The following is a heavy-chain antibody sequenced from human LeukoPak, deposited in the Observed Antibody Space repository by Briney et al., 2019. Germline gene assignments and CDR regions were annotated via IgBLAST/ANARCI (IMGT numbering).Heavy chain of an antibody. CDR2: ISYDGSNK. D-gene: IGHD2-21*02. CDR3: ARSSDYCGGDCYGYYFDY. V-gene: IGHV3-30*03. CDR1: GFTFSSYG. J-gene: IGHJ4*02. Sequence: PGRSLRLSCAASGFTFSSYGMHWVRQAPGKGLEWVAVISYDGSNKYYADSVKGRFTISRDNSKNTLYLQMNSLRAEDTAVYYCARSSDYCGGDCYGYYFDYWGQGTLVTVSS.